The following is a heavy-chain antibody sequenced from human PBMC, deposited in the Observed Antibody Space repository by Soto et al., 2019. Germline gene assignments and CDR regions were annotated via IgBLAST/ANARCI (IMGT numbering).Heavy chain of an antibody. CDR3: AREHGYSYGPYYYGMDV. Sequence: GASVKVSCKASGYTFTGYYMHWVRQAPGQGLEWMGWINPNSGGTNYAQKSQGWVTMTRDTSISTAYMELSRLRSDDTAVYYCAREHGYSYGPYYYGMDVWGQGTTVTVSS. CDR2: INPNSGGT. CDR1: GYTFTGYY. D-gene: IGHD5-18*01. J-gene: IGHJ6*02. V-gene: IGHV1-2*04.